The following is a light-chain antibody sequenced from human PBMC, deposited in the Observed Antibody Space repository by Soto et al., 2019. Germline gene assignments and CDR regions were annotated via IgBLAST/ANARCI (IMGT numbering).Light chain of an antibody. CDR2: GTS. Sequence: DIVLTQSPGTLSLSPGERATLSCRASQSVSSKYLAWYQQKPGQPPRVLIYGTSIRATGIPERFSGGGSGTDFTLTITRLESEDFAVYYCQQYGSSPTYTFGQGTKLEIK. J-gene: IGKJ2*01. CDR1: QSVSSKY. V-gene: IGKV3-20*01. CDR3: QQYGSSPTYT.